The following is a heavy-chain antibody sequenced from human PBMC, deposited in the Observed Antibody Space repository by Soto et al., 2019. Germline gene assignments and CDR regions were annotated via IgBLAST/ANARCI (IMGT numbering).Heavy chain of an antibody. Sequence: QLQLQESGPGLVKPSETLSLTCNVSGDSIGRISYFWGWIRQPPGKGLEWIGSIFYSGSTYYNPSLKSRVTISIDASKNQFSLKLSSVTAADTALYYCARLGSHCDLLDYWGKGTLVTVSS. J-gene: IGHJ4*02. CDR3: ARLGSHCDLLDY. D-gene: IGHD2-21*02. V-gene: IGHV4-39*01. CDR2: IFYSGST. CDR1: GDSIGRISYF.